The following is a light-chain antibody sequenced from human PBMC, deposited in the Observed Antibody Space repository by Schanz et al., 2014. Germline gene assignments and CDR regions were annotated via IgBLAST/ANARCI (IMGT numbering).Light chain of an antibody. J-gene: IGKJ3*01. CDR1: RSASTN. Sequence: EIVLTQSPGTLSLSPGERAPLSCRASRSASTNLAWYQQKPGQDPRLLIYGASTRATGVPARFIGSGSDIEFTLTISSLQSEDFAVYYCQQYNNWPLTFGPGTKVEIK. CDR3: QQYNNWPLT. V-gene: IGKV3-15*01. CDR2: GAS.